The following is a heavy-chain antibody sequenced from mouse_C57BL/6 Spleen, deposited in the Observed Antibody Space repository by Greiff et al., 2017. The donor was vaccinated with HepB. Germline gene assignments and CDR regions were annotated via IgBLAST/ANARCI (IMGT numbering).Heavy chain of an antibody. CDR2: IRNKANNHAT. Sequence: EVKLVESGGGLVQPGGSMKLSCAASGFTFSDAWMDWVRQSPEKGLEWVAEIRNKANNHATYYAESLKGRFTISRDDSKSSFYLQMNSFRAEDTGIYYCTRRVWGLGHFDYWGQGTTLTVSS. CDR1: GFTFSDAW. CDR3: TRRVWGLGHFDY. V-gene: IGHV6-6*01. D-gene: IGHD3-3*01. J-gene: IGHJ2*01.